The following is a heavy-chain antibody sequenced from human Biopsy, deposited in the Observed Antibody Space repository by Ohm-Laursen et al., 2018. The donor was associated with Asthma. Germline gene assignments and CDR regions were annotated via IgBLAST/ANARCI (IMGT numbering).Heavy chain of an antibody. Sequence: SETLSLTCSVYGGSISSFYWSWIRQSPEKGLEWMGYVYWTGSTNYNPSLKSRITMSVDTSKNRMFLELTSVTAADTAIYYCVRAVRNEQWLAPFDYWGQGKPVIVSS. CDR1: GGSISSFY. D-gene: IGHD6-19*01. CDR2: VYWTGST. J-gene: IGHJ4*02. V-gene: IGHV4-59*01. CDR3: VRAVRNEQWLAPFDY.